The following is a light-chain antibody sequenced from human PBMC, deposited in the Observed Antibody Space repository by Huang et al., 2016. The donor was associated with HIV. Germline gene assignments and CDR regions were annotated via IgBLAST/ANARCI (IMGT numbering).Light chain of an antibody. Sequence: EIVLTQSPATLSLSPGERATLSCRASQSVSSYLAWYQQKPGQAPRLLIYDAYKRATGIPARFSGSGSGKDFTLTISSLEPEDFAVYYCQQRSNWPPAFGQGTRLEIK. CDR2: DAY. CDR1: QSVSSY. J-gene: IGKJ5*01. CDR3: QQRSNWPPA. V-gene: IGKV3-11*01.